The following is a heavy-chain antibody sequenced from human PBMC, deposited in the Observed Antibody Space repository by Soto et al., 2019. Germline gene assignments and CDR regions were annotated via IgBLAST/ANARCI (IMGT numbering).Heavy chain of an antibody. CDR3: ARVPTEYSSSDGYYYGMDV. CDR2: IYYRGST. V-gene: IGHV4-30-4*08. CDR1: DVSVSVSDVSGRSIY. J-gene: IGHJ6*02. Sequence: PSETLSLTCSVSDVSVSVSDVSGRSIYWSWIRQPPGKGLEWIGYIYYRGSTSYNPSLKSRVTISVDTSKNQFSLKLSSVTAADTAVYYCARVPTEYSSSDGYYYGMDVWGQGTTVTVSS. D-gene: IGHD6-6*01.